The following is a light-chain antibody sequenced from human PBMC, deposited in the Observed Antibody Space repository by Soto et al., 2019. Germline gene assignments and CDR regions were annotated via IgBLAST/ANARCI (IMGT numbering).Light chain of an antibody. CDR2: DVS. Sequence: QSALTQPASVSGSPGQSITISCTGTSSDVGGYNYVSWYQQHPGKAPKLMIYDVSNRPSGVSNRFSGSKSGNTASLTISGLQAEDEADYYCISYTSSSTRVFGGGTKLTFL. CDR3: ISYTSSSTRV. CDR1: SSDVGGYNY. J-gene: IGLJ2*01. V-gene: IGLV2-14*01.